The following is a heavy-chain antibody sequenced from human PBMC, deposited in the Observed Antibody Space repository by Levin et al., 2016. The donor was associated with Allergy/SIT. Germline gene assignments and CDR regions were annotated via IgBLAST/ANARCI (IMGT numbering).Heavy chain of an antibody. CDR3: ARDYYDSSGPDVVPIAFDI. J-gene: IGHJ3*02. V-gene: IGHV4-59*12. D-gene: IGHD3-22*01. CDR2: IFDSGST. Sequence: SETLSLTCTVSGGSISSYYWSWIRQPPGKGLEWIGYIFDSGSTYYNPSLKSRVTISVDTSKNQFSLKLSSVTAADTAVYYCARDYYDSSGPDVVPIAFDIWGQGTMVTVSS. CDR1: GGSISSYY.